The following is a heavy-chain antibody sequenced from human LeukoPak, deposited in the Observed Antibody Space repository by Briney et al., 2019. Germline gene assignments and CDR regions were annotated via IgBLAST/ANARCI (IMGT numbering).Heavy chain of an antibody. V-gene: IGHV3-11*01. CDR2: ISSSGSTI. D-gene: IGHD3-10*01. CDR3: ARDAKEYYDSGSYSDY. J-gene: IGHJ4*02. CDR1: GFTFSDYY. Sequence: GGSLRLSCAASGFTFSDYYMSWIRQAPGKGLEWVSSISSSGSTIYYADSVKGRFTISRDNAKNSLYLQMNSLRAEDTAVYYCARDAKEYYDSGSYSDYWGRGTLVTVSS.